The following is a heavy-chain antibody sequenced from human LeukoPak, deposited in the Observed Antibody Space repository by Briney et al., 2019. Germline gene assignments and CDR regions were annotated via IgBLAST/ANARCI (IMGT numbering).Heavy chain of an antibody. CDR1: GFTVSSNY. J-gene: IGHJ4*02. D-gene: IGHD3-10*01. CDR3: ARARGGYFDY. Sequence: GGSLRLSCAASGFTVSSNYMNWVRQAPGKGLEWVSVLYSAGNTFYADSVKGRFTISRDNSKNTLYLQMRPEDTAVYYCARARGGYFDYWGQGTLVTVSS. V-gene: IGHV3-66*02. CDR2: LYSAGNT.